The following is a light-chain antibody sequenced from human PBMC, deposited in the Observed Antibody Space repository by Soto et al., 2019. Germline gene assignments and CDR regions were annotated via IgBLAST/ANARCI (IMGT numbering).Light chain of an antibody. CDR1: QSVSSSY. CDR3: QQYGSSPQT. J-gene: IGKJ1*01. CDR2: GAS. V-gene: IGKV3-20*01. Sequence: EIVLTQSPGTLSLSPGERATLSCRTSQSVSSSYLAWYQQKPGQAPRLLIYGASSRATGIPGRFSGSGSGTDFTLTISRLEPEDFAVYYCQQYGSSPQTFXQGTKADIK.